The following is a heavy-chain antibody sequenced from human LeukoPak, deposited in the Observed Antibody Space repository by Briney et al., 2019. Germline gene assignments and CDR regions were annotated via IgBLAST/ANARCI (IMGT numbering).Heavy chain of an antibody. CDR2: IRSKANSYAA. Sequence: QSGGSLRLSCAASGFTFSGSAMHWVRQASGKGLEWVGRIRSKANSYAAAYAASVKGRFTISRDDSKNTAYLQMNSLKTEDTAVYYCTRHETAFSGGSYYCWGQGTLVTVSS. CDR3: TRHETAFSGGSYYC. CDR1: GFTFSGSA. J-gene: IGHJ4*02. D-gene: IGHD1-26*01. V-gene: IGHV3-73*01.